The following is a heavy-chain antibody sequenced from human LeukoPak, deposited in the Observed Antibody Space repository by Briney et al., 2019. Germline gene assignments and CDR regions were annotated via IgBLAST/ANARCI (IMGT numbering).Heavy chain of an antibody. Sequence: AGALSLTCAGYGGTFIGYFWNGLRQPRGKGLEWIGEINHSGSNNYTPSLKSQVSISLYTSKNRLSLKSRSVTAADTAVYYCARGSRGSANDWGEGTLVTASS. CDR1: GGTFIGYF. CDR2: INHSGSN. CDR3: ARGSRGSAND. D-gene: IGHD3-10*01. J-gene: IGHJ4*02. V-gene: IGHV4-34*01.